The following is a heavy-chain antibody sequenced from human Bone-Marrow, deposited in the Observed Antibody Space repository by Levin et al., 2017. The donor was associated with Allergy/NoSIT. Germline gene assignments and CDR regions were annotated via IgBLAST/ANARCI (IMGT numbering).Heavy chain of an antibody. D-gene: IGHD6-19*01. CDR3: ARVRVGGVAGHHGFDV. CDR1: GLTLSNYD. V-gene: IGHV3-33*01. CDR2: IWFDGSET. J-gene: IGHJ3*01. Sequence: GGSLRLSCAASGLTLSNYDMNWVRQAPGKGLEWVAVIWFDGSETHYADSVKGRFTISRDVSRDTVFLQMNSLGVDDSGVYYCARVRVGGVAGHHGFDVWGQGTMVTVSS.